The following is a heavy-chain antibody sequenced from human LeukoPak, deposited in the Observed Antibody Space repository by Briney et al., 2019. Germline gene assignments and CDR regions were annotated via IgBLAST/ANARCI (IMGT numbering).Heavy chain of an antibody. Sequence: ASVKVSCKASGYTFTSYYMHWVRQAPGQGLEWMGIINPSGGSTSYAQKFQGRVTMTRDTSTSTVYMELSSLRSEDTAVYYCARVALYCSGRSCYSESWFDPWGQGTLVTVSS. CDR2: INPSGGST. D-gene: IGHD2-15*01. V-gene: IGHV1-46*03. J-gene: IGHJ5*02. CDR1: GYTFTSYY. CDR3: ARVALYCSGRSCYSESWFDP.